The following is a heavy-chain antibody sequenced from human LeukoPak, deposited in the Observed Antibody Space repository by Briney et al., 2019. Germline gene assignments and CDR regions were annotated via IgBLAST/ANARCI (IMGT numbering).Heavy chain of an antibody. Sequence: PETLSLTCFDPGGSMFSDYWSWIRQTLGKGLEWVGYIYYTGSNNYNPSLKSRVTISLDTSKKQFSLKLSSVTAADTAVYYCASSYMGMTTINCDSWGQGTLVSVSS. CDR2: IYYTGSN. V-gene: IGHV4-59*01. CDR3: ASSYMGMTTINCDS. D-gene: IGHD3-9*01. CDR1: GGSMFSDY. J-gene: IGHJ4*02.